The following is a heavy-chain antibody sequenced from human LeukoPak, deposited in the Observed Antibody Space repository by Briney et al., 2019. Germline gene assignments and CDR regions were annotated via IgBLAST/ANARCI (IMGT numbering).Heavy chain of an antibody. CDR3: ARDRGVATIYYYYGMDV. J-gene: IGHJ6*02. V-gene: IGHV1-69*04. CDR2: IIPILGTA. D-gene: IGHD5-12*01. CDR1: GGTFSSYA. Sequence: SVKVSCKASGGTFSSYAISWVRQAPGQGLEWMGRIIPILGTANYAQKFQGRVTITADKSPSTAYMELSSLRSEDTAVYYCARDRGVATIYYYYGMDVWGQGTTVTVSS.